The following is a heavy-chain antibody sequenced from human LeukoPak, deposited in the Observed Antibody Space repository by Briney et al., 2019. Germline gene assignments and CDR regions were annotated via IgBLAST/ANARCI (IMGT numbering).Heavy chain of an antibody. D-gene: IGHD4-17*01. CDR3: ARDRRDYGDPDAFDI. V-gene: IGHV6-1*01. J-gene: IGHJ3*02. CDR1: GDSVSSNSAA. CDR2: TYYRSKWYN. Sequence: SQTLSLTCAISGDSVSSNSAAWNWIRQSPSRGLGWLGRTYYRSKWYNDYAASVKSRITINPDTSKNQFSLQLNSVSPEDTAVYYCARDRRDYGDPDAFDIWGQGTMVTVSS.